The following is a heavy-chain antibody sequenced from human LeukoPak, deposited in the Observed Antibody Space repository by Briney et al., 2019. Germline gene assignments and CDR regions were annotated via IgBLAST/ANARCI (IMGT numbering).Heavy chain of an antibody. CDR3: ARDRGYGDYGGWFDP. CDR2: ISGSGGST. Sequence: GGSLRLSCAASGFTFSSYAMNWVRQAPGKGLEWVSAISGSGGSTYYADSVKGRFTISRDNSKNTLYLQMNSLRAEDTAVYYCARDRGYGDYGGWFDPWGQGTLVTVSS. V-gene: IGHV3-23*01. J-gene: IGHJ5*02. D-gene: IGHD4-17*01. CDR1: GFTFSSYA.